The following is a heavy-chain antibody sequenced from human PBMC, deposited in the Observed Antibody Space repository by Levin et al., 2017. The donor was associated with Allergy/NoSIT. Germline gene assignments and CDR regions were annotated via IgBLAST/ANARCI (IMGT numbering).Heavy chain of an antibody. D-gene: IGHD5-24*01. J-gene: IGHJ4*02. CDR3: ARHPGRDGYKN. Sequence: KISCKASGGTFNSYTISWVRQAPGQGLEWMGGIIPMFRTADYAQKFRGRVTITADKSTRTAYMELSSLRYEDTAVYYCARHPGRDGYKNWGQGTLVTVSS. V-gene: IGHV1-69*06. CDR2: IIPMFRTA. CDR1: GGTFNSYT.